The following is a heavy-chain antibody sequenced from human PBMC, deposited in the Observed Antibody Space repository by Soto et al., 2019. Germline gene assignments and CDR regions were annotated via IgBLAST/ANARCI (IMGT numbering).Heavy chain of an antibody. CDR1: GNIFTSYW. CDR3: ARALSLSSSSAIHYGMDV. D-gene: IGHD6-13*01. CDR2: IYPRDSNT. V-gene: IGHV5-51*01. J-gene: IGHJ6*02. Sequence: PXESLKVSCKCSGNIFTSYWIGLVLQMPGKGLEWMGIIYPRDSNTRYSPSFQGQVTISADKSIDTAYLQWSSLKPSDTAIYYCARALSLSSSSAIHYGMDVWGQGTTVTVSS.